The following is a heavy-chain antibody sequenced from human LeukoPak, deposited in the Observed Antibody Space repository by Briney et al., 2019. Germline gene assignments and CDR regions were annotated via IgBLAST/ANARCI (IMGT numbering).Heavy chain of an antibody. CDR2: INPNSGDT. Sequence: ASVKVSCKASGYTFTGYSIYWVRQAPGQGLEWMGGINPNSGDTNFAQKFQGRVTMTRDTSISTAYMELSGLRSDDTAIYYCARGYVWIEMGLGYWGQGTLVTGSS. J-gene: IGHJ4*02. CDR3: ARGYVWIEMGLGY. D-gene: IGHD3/OR15-3a*01. CDR1: GYTFTGYS. V-gene: IGHV1-2*02.